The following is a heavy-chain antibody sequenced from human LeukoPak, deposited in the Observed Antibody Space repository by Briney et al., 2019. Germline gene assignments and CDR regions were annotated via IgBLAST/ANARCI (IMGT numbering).Heavy chain of an antibody. J-gene: IGHJ6*03. D-gene: IGHD2-2*01. CDR1: GGSFSGYY. CDR3: ARGTSDIVVVPAAPIIPYYYYMDV. Sequence: SETLSLTCAVYGGSFSGYYWSWIRQPPGKGLEWIGEINHSGSTNYNLSLKSRVTISVDTSKNQFSLKLSSVTAADTAVYYCARGTSDIVVVPAAPIIPYYYYMDVWGKGTTVTVSS. V-gene: IGHV4-34*01. CDR2: INHSGST.